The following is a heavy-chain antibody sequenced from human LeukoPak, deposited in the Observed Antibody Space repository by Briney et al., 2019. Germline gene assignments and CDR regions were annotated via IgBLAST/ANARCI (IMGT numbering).Heavy chain of an antibody. Sequence: GGSLRLSCAASGFTFSNYWMSWVRQAPGKGLEWVSAISGSGGSTYYADSVKGRFTISRDNSKNTLYLQMNSLRAEDTAVYYCAKATHDYGDYEGSDYWGQGTLVTVSS. CDR1: GFTFSNYW. J-gene: IGHJ4*02. D-gene: IGHD4-17*01. V-gene: IGHV3-23*01. CDR3: AKATHDYGDYEGSDY. CDR2: ISGSGGST.